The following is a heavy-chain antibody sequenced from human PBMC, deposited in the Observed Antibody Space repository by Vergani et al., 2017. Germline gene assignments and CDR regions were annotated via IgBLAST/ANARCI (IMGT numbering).Heavy chain of an antibody. CDR3: ASDCTSGGCPDNYGMDV. Sequence: VQLVESGGGLVKPGGSLRRSCAASGFTFSDFSMSWVRQAPGKGLEWVAFIGSSGPYINYADSVKGRFIISRDNTNNSLFLQLRSLRAEDAAVYYCASDCTSGGCPDNYGMDVWGQGATVTVSS. CDR1: GFTFSDFS. J-gene: IGHJ6*02. CDR2: IGSSGPYI. V-gene: IGHV3-21*06. D-gene: IGHD2-8*01.